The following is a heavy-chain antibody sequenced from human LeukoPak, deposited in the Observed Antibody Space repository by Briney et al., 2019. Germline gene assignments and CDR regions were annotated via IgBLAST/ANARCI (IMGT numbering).Heavy chain of an antibody. J-gene: IGHJ4*02. D-gene: IGHD6-13*01. Sequence: GGSLRLSCAASGFTFSSYNMNWVSQAPGNGLEWVSYISSSSSTIYYADSVKGRFTISRDNAKNSLYLQMNSLRDEDTGVYYCARGVAAAGRLVDYWGQGTLVTVSS. CDR3: ARGVAAAGRLVDY. CDR2: ISSSSSTI. V-gene: IGHV3-48*02. CDR1: GFTFSSYN.